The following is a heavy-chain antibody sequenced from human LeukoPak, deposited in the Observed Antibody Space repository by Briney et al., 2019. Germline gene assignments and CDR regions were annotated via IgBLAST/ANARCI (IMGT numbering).Heavy chain of an antibody. V-gene: IGHV3-30-3*01. Sequence: GGSLRLSCAASGFTFSSYAMHWVRQAPGKGLEWVAVISYDGSNKYYADSVKGRFTISRDNSKNTLYLQMNSLRAEDTAVYYCAKAGGYSGQRXFGFDYWGQGTLVTVSS. D-gene: IGHD5-12*01. CDR2: ISYDGSNK. CDR1: GFTFSSYA. CDR3: AKAGGYSGQRXFGFDY. J-gene: IGHJ4*02.